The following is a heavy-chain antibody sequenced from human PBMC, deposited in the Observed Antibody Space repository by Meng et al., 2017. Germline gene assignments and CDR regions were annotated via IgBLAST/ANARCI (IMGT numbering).Heavy chain of an antibody. CDR1: GFTFSSYA. V-gene: IGHV3-30*01. CDR3: ARDRVTGTTGYRWFDP. Sequence: SLKISCAASGFTFSSYAMHWVRQAPGKALEWVAVISYDGSNKYYADSVKGRFTISRDNSKNTLYLQMNSLRAEDTAVYYCARDRVTGTTGYRWFDPWGQGTLVTVSS. J-gene: IGHJ5*02. D-gene: IGHD1-7*01. CDR2: ISYDGSNK.